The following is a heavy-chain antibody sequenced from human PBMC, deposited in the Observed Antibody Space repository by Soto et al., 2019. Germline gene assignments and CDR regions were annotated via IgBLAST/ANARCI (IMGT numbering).Heavy chain of an antibody. Sequence: QLLESGGGLVQTGGSLRLSCTASGFTFSNYAMSWVRQAPGKGLEWVSGIRSSGESTYYADSVKGRLTISRDNSKHMLYLQIHSLRAEDTAVYYCAKGGRRVLIPMDVWGQGTTVTVSS. D-gene: IGHD2-8*01. CDR3: AKGGRRVLIPMDV. CDR2: IRSSGEST. V-gene: IGHV3-23*01. J-gene: IGHJ6*02. CDR1: GFTFSNYA.